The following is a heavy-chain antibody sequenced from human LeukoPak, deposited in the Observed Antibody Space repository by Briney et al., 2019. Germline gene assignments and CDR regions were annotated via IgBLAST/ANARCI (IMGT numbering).Heavy chain of an antibody. D-gene: IGHD3-22*01. J-gene: IGHJ6*03. CDR1: GYTFTGYY. Sequence: ASVKVSCKASGYTFTGYYMHWVRQAPGQGLEWVGIINPSGDPTTYAQKFQSRVTMTSDMSTSTVYMELSSLRSEDTAVYYCARSSGYYSSLFYMHVWGKGTTVTVSS. V-gene: IGHV1-46*01. CDR3: ARSSGYYSSLFYMHV. CDR2: INPSGDPT.